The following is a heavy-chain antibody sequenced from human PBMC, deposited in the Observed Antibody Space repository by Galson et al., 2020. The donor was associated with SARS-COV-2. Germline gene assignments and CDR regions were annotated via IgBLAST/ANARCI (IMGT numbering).Heavy chain of an antibody. V-gene: IGHV3-66*01. CDR1: GFTVSSNY. Sequence: GESLKISCAASGFTVSSNYMSLVRHAPGKGLEWVSVIYSGGSTYYADSVKGRFTISRDNSKNTLYLQMNSLRAEDTAVYYCARDYRDIVWGQGTLVTVSS. CDR3: ARDYRDIV. CDR2: IYSGGST. J-gene: IGHJ4*02. D-gene: IGHD2-15*01.